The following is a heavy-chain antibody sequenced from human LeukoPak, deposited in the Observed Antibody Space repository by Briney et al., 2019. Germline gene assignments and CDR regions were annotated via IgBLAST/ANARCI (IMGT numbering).Heavy chain of an antibody. CDR1: GGTFSSYA. CDR2: IIPILGIA. J-gene: IGHJ4*02. Sequence: GASVKVSCKASGGTFSSYAISWVRQAPGQGLEWMGRIIPILGIANYAQKFQGRVTITADKSTSTAYMGLSSLRSEDTAVYYCATNLRWLVPAAFDYWGQGTLVTVSS. D-gene: IGHD2-2*01. CDR3: ATNLRWLVPAAFDY. V-gene: IGHV1-69*04.